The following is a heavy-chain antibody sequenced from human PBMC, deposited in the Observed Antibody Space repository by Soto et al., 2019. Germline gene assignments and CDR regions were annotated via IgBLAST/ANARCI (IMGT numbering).Heavy chain of an antibody. CDR1: GYTFTSYD. Sequence: ASVKVSCKGSGYTFTSYDINWVRQATGQGLEWMGWMNPNSGNTGYALKFQGRVTMTRNTSISTAYMELSRLRSEDTAVYYCASPYDYGHYPPYYSYGMVVWGQGTTVTVSS. J-gene: IGHJ6*02. V-gene: IGHV1-8*01. CDR2: MNPNSGNT. CDR3: ASPYDYGHYPPYYSYGMVV. D-gene: IGHD4-17*01.